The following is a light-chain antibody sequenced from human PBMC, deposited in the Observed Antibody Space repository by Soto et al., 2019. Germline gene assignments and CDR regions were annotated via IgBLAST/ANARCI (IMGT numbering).Light chain of an antibody. CDR1: QGIRTD. V-gene: IGKV1-17*01. Sequence: DLPMTQSPSSLSASVGDRVTIICRASQGIRTDLGWYQQKPGKAPKRLIYAASILQSGVPSRFSGSASGTEFTLTISSLHPEDFATYDCLQYNSYPRTFGQGTRVEIK. CDR3: LQYNSYPRT. CDR2: AAS. J-gene: IGKJ1*01.